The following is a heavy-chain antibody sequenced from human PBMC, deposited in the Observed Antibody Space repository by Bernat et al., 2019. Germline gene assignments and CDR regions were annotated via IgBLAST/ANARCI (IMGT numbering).Heavy chain of an antibody. Sequence: EVQLVESGGGLVQPVGSLRLSCVASGFTFSNYAMSWVRQAPGKGLECVSGITGSGGSTYYADSVKGRCTIARDNSKSTLYLQMNSLRAEDTAVYYCAKDRSGGWTYFDYWGQRTLVTVSA. CDR2: ITGSGGST. J-gene: IGHJ4*02. D-gene: IGHD6-19*01. V-gene: IGHV3-23*04. CDR3: AKDRSGGWTYFDY. CDR1: GFTFSNYA.